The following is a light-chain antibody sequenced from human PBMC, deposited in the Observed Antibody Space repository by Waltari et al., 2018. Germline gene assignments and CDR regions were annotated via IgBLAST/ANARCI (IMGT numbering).Light chain of an antibody. CDR3: CSCTGRSTWV. CDR1: RRDVGTYNL. V-gene: IGLV2-23*01. J-gene: IGLJ1*01. CDR2: DGT. Sequence: QSALTQPASVSGSPGQSLSVSCTGGRRDVGTYNLVSWYQQHPGTAPQLIIYDGTKRPSGVSNRFAGSKSGNMASLTISGLQAEDEAEYYCCSCTGRSTWVFGTGTKLTVL.